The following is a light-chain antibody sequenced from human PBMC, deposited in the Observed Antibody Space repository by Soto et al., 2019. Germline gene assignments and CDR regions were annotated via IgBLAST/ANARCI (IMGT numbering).Light chain of an antibody. Sequence: EIVMTQSPATLSVSPGERATLSCRASQSVSSNLAWYQQKPGQAHRLLIYGASTRATGITARFSGSASGTEVTLTISSLQSEDFAVYSCHQYNNWPPYTFGQGTKLESK. J-gene: IGKJ2*01. CDR2: GAS. CDR3: HQYNNWPPYT. CDR1: QSVSSN. V-gene: IGKV3-15*01.